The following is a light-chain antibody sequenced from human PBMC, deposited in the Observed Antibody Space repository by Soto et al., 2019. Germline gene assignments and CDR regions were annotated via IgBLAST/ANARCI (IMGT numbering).Light chain of an antibody. V-gene: IGKV3-15*01. CDR3: QQYNNWLGA. Sequence: EIVMTQSPGTLSVSLGERATLSCRASQSVGSNLAWFQQRPGQAPRLLIYAASTRVAGIPARFSGSGSGTEFTLTISSLQSEDFAIYYCQQYNNWLGAFGQGTKVEIK. CDR1: QSVGSN. J-gene: IGKJ1*01. CDR2: AAS.